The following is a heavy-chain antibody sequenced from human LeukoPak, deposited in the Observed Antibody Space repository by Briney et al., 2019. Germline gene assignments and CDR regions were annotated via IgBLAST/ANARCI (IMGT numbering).Heavy chain of an antibody. CDR1: GFPFIHTW. V-gene: IGHV3-15*07. D-gene: IGHD4-17*01. CDR2: VKSKIDGETT. CDR3: ARTLDYGKPYYYYGMDV. J-gene: IGHJ6*02. Sequence: GGSLRLSCAASGFPFIHTWMNWVRQAPGKGLEWVGRVKSKIDGETTDYSAPVRGRFTISRDNSKNTLYLQMNSLRAEDTAVYYCARTLDYGKPYYYYGMDVWGQGTTVTVSS.